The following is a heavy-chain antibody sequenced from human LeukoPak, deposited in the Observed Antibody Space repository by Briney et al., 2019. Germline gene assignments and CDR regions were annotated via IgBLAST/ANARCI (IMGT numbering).Heavy chain of an antibody. J-gene: IGHJ3*02. CDR1: GGSLSSSSYY. CDR2: IYYSGST. Sequence: SETLSLTCTVSGGSLSSSSYYWGWIRQPPGKGLEWIGSIYYSGSTYYNPSLKSRVTISVDTSKNQFSLKLSSVTAADTAFYYCARRLAGAYRAFDIWGQGTMVTVSS. CDR3: ARRLAGAYRAFDI. D-gene: IGHD6-13*01. V-gene: IGHV4-39*01.